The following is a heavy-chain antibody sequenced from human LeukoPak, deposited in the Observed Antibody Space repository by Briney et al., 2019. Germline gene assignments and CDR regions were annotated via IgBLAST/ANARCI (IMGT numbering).Heavy chain of an antibody. CDR3: ARDRADRGYSGCYFDY. Sequence: ASVKVSCKASGGTFSSYAISWVRQAPGQGLEWMGGIIPIFGTANYAQKFQGRVTITADESTSTAYTELSSLRSEDTAVYYCARDRADRGYSGCYFDYWGQGTLVTVSS. V-gene: IGHV1-69*13. D-gene: IGHD5-12*01. CDR1: GGTFSSYA. J-gene: IGHJ4*02. CDR2: IIPIFGTA.